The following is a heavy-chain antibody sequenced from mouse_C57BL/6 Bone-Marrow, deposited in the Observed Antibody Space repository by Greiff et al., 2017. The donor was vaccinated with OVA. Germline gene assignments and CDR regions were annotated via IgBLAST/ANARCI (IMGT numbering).Heavy chain of an antibody. CDR3: ARSGGLRGHDY. CDR1: GYTFTSYW. D-gene: IGHD2-4*01. V-gene: IGHV1-55*01. Sequence: QVQLQQPGAELVKPGASVKMSCKASGYTFTSYWITWVKQRPGQGLEWIGDIYPGSGSTNYNEKFKSKATRPVDTSSSKAYMQLSSLTSEDSAVYYCARSGGLRGHDYWGQGTTLTVSS. J-gene: IGHJ2*01. CDR2: IYPGSGST.